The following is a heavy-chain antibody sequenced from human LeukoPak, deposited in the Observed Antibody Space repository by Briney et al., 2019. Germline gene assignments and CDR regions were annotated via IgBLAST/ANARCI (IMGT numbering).Heavy chain of an antibody. CDR2: ISHDGTNK. CDR3: AKHPGDFTGIVNYYYMDV. J-gene: IGHJ6*03. D-gene: IGHD1-26*01. Sequence: GGSLRLSCAASGFTFSAYGMHWVRQAPGKGLEWVTIISHDGTNKYYADSVKGRFTISRDNSKNTLFLQMNSLRAEDTAVYYCAKHPGDFTGIVNYYYMDVWGKGTTVTVSS. V-gene: IGHV3-30*18. CDR1: GFTFSAYG.